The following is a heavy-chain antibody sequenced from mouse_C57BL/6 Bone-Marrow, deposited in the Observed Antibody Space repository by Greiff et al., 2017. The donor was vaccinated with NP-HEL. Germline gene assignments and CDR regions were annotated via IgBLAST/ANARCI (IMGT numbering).Heavy chain of an antibody. CDR3: AREGRITTVDWFAY. CDR2: IDPSDSYT. V-gene: IGHV1-69*01. CDR1: GYTFTSYW. J-gene: IGHJ3*01. Sequence: QVQLQQPGAELVMPGASVKLSCKASGYTFTSYWMHWVKQRPGQGLEWIGEIDPSDSYTNYNQKFKGKSTLTVDKSSSTAYMQLSSLTSEDSAVYYCAREGRITTVDWFAYWGQGTLVTVSA. D-gene: IGHD1-1*01.